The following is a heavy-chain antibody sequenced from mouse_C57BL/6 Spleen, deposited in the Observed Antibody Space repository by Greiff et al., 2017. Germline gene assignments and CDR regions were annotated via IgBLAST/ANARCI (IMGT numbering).Heavy chain of an antibody. J-gene: IGHJ2*01. CDR1: GYTFTSYW. V-gene: IGHV1-69*01. D-gene: IGHD1-1*01. CDR3: ARKETAYGGYFDY. Sequence: QVQLKQPGAELVMPGASVKLSCKASGYTFTSYWMHWVKQRPEQGLEWIGEIDPSDSYTNYNQKFKGKSTLTVDKSSSTAYMQLSSLTSEDSAVYYCARKETAYGGYFDYWGQGTTLTVSS. CDR2: IDPSDSYT.